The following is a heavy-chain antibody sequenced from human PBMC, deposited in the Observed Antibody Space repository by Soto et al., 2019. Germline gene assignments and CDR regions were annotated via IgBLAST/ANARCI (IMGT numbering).Heavy chain of an antibody. CDR1: GGSFSGYC. CDR3: ARIYCSGGSCYSGWFDP. J-gene: IGHJ5*02. CDR2: INHSGST. Sequence: SETLSLTCAVYGGSFSGYCWSWIRQPPGKGLEWIGEINHSGSTNYNPSLKSRVTISVDTSKNQFSLKLSSVTAADTAVYYCARIYCSGGSCYSGWFDPWGQGTLVTVS. V-gene: IGHV4-34*01. D-gene: IGHD2-15*01.